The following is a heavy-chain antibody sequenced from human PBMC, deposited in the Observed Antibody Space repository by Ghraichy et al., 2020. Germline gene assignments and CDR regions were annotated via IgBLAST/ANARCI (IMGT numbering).Heavy chain of an antibody. CDR2: IWYDGSNK. CDR1: GFTFSSYG. J-gene: IGHJ3*02. CDR3: AREVAYCGGDCYSYAFDI. Sequence: LSLTCAASGFTFSSYGMHWVRQAPGKGLEWVAVIWYDGSNKYYADSVKGRFTISRDNSKNTLYLQMNSLRAEDTAVYYCAREVAYCGGDCYSYAFDIWGQGTMVTVSS. D-gene: IGHD2-21*02. V-gene: IGHV3-33*08.